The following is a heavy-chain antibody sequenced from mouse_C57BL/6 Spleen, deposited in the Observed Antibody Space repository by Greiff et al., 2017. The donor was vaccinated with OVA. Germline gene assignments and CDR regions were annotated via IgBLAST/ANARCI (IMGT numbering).Heavy chain of an antibody. D-gene: IGHD1-1*01. V-gene: IGHV1-55*01. CDR3: ARRARAHYYGSSYAFAY. J-gene: IGHJ3*01. CDR1: GYTFTSYW. Sequence: VQLQQPGAELVKPGASVKMSCKASGYTFTSYWITWVKQRPGQGLEWIGDIYPGSGSTNYNEKFKSKATLTVDTSSSTAYMQLSSLTSEDSAVYYCARRARAHYYGSSYAFAYWGQGTLVTVSA. CDR2: IYPGSGST.